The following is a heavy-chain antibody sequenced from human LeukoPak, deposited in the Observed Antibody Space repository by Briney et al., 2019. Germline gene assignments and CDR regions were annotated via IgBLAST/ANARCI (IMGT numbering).Heavy chain of an antibody. V-gene: IGHV1-18*01. Sequence: ASVKVSCKASGYTFNRYGVSWVRQAPGQGLEWTGWISAYDGNTHYPQKLQGRVTMTTDTSTSTAYMELRSLRSDDTAVYYCARDGGYRGDYWGQGTLVTVSS. CDR3: ARDGGYRGDY. CDR1: GYTFNRYG. J-gene: IGHJ4*02. CDR2: ISAYDGNT. D-gene: IGHD5-18*01.